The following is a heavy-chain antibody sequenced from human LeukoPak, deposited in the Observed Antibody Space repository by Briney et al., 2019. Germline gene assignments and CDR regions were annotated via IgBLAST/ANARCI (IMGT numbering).Heavy chain of an antibody. D-gene: IGHD2-21*02. Sequence: GASVKVSCKASGYTFTSYAMNWVRQAPGRGLEWMGIINPSGGSTSYAQKFQGRVTMTRDMSTSTVYMELSSLRSEDTAVYYCARDNTAYDAFDIWGQGTMVTVSS. J-gene: IGHJ3*02. V-gene: IGHV1-46*01. CDR2: INPSGGST. CDR1: GYTFTSYA. CDR3: ARDNTAYDAFDI.